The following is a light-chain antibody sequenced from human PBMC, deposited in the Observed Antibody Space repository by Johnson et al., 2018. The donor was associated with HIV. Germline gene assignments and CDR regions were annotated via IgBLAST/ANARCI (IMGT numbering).Light chain of an antibody. CDR1: SSNIGNNY. CDR3: GTWDNSLRTGF. V-gene: IGLV1-51*01. CDR2: DNN. Sequence: QSVLTQPPSVSAAPGQKVTISCSGSSSNIGNNYVSWYQQLPGTAPKLLIYDNNKRPSGIPDRFSGSKSGTSATLGITGLQTGDEADYYCGTWDNSLRTGFFGTETKVTVL. J-gene: IGLJ1*01.